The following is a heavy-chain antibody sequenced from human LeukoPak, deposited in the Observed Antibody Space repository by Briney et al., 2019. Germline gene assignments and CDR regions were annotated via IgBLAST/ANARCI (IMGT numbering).Heavy chain of an antibody. J-gene: IGHJ4*02. V-gene: IGHV3-49*04. Sequence: PGRSLRLSCTASGFTCGDYAMSWVRPAPGKVLEWVGFIRSKAYGETTEYAASVKSRFTISRDDSKSIAYLQMNSLKTEDTAVYYCTRRVLLWFGELGSYYFDYWGQGTLVTVSS. CDR1: GFTCGDYA. CDR2: IRSKAYGETT. CDR3: TRRVLLWFGELGSYYFDY. D-gene: IGHD3-10*01.